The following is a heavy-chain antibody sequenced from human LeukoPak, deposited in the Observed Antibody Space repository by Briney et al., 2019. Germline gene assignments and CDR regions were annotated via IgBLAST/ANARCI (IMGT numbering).Heavy chain of an antibody. Sequence: PSETLSLTCTVSGGSISSYYWSWIRQPPGKGLEWIGYIYYSGSTNYNPSLKSRVTISVDTSKNQFSLKLSSVTAADTAVYYCARYDELHFDYWGQGTLVTVSS. CDR3: ARYDELHFDY. V-gene: IGHV4-59*12. J-gene: IGHJ4*02. D-gene: IGHD3-10*01. CDR1: GGSISSYY. CDR2: IYYSGST.